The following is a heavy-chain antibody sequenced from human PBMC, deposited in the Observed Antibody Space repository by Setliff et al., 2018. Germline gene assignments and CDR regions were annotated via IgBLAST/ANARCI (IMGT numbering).Heavy chain of an antibody. D-gene: IGHD1-26*01. Sequence: SVKVSCKASGYTFTSYDISWVRQAPGQGLEWMGRIIPIFGTANYAQKFQGRVTITADKSTSIAYMELSRLRSEDTAVYYCATQPLQWELLGFDYWGQGTLVTVSS. J-gene: IGHJ4*02. CDR2: IIPIFGTA. CDR3: ATQPLQWELLGFDY. V-gene: IGHV1-69*06. CDR1: GYTFTSYD.